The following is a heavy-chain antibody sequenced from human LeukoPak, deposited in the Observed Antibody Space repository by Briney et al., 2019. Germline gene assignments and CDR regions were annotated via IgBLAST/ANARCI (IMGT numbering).Heavy chain of an antibody. V-gene: IGHV4-61*02. CDR3: ARDLMVRGVITRYYYYYMDV. D-gene: IGHD3-10*01. CDR1: GGSISSSNYY. CDR2: IYTSGST. Sequence: PSETLSLTCTVSGGSISSSNYYWSWIRQPAGKGLEWIGRIYTSGSTNYNPSLKSRVTMSVDTSKNQFSLKLSSVTAADTAVYYCARDLMVRGVITRYYYYYMDVWGKGTTVTISS. J-gene: IGHJ6*03.